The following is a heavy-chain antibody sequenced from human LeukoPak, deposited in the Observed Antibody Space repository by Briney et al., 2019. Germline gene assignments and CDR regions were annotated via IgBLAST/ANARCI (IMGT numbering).Heavy chain of an antibody. CDR1: GGSFSGYY. CDR2: INHSGST. Sequence: SETLSLTCAVYGGSFSGYYWSWIRQPPGKGLEWIGEINHSGSTNYNPSLKSRVTISVDTSKNQFSLKLSSVTAADTAVYYCARESSGYYLRFWFDPWGQGTLVTVSS. CDR3: ARESSGYYLRFWFDP. J-gene: IGHJ5*02. V-gene: IGHV4-34*01. D-gene: IGHD3-22*01.